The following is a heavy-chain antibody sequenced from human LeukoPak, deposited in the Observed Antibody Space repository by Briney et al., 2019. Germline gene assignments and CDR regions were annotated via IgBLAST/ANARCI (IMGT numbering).Heavy chain of an antibody. CDR2: INPNSGGT. J-gene: IGHJ4*02. CDR3: ARESPGYSGYPIFYYFDY. D-gene: IGHD5-12*01. V-gene: IGHV1-2*02. CDR1: GYTFTGYY. Sequence: GASVKVSCKASGYTFTGYYMHWVRQAPGQGLEWMGWINPNSGGTNYAQKFQGRVTMTRDTSISTAHMELSRLRSDETAVYYCARESPGYSGYPIFYYFDYWGQGTLVTVSS.